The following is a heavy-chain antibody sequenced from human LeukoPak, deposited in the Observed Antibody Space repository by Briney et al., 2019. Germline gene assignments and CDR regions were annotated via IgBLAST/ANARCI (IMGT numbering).Heavy chain of an antibody. CDR2: INHSGST. J-gene: IGHJ4*02. V-gene: IGHV4-34*01. CDR3: ARDTAFDY. Sequence: SETLSLTCSVYGESFSGYYWSWIRQPPGKGLEWIGEINHSGSTNYNPSLKSRVTISVDTSKNQFSLKLSSVTAADTAVYYCARDTAFDYWGQGTLVTVSS. CDR1: GESFSGYY. D-gene: IGHD5-18*01.